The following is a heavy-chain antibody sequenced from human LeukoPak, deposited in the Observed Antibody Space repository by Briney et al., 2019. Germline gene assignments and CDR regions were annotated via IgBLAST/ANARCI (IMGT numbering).Heavy chain of an antibody. D-gene: IGHD3-22*01. CDR1: GFTFSSYG. J-gene: IGHJ4*02. Sequence: PGGSLRLSCAASGFTFSSYGMSWVRQAPGKGLEWVSAISGSGGSTYYADSVKGRFTISRDNSKNTVYLQLNSLRADDTAVYYWAKDWYDSLGYWGQGTLVTVSS. CDR2: ISGSGGST. CDR3: AKDWYDSLGY. V-gene: IGHV3-23*01.